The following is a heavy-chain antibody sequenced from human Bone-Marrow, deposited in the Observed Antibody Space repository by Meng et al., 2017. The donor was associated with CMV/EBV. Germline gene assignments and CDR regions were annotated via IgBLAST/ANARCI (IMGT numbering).Heavy chain of an antibody. J-gene: IGHJ4*02. D-gene: IGHD3-3*01. CDR3: ARALSYDFWSGYYTLGY. CDR2: IWYDGSNK. V-gene: IGHV3-30*19. Sequence: GESLKISCAASGFTFSSYGMHWVRQAPGKGLEWVAVIWYDGSNKYYADSVKGRFTISRDNSKNTLYLQMNSMRAEDTAVYYCARALSYDFWSGYYTLGYWGQGTLVTVSS. CDR1: GFTFSSYG.